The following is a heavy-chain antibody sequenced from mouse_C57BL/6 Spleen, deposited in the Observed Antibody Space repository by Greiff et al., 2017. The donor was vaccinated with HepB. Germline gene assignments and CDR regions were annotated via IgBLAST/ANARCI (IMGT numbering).Heavy chain of an antibody. CDR3: ARDCYGSSYGAMDY. CDR2: ISSGSSTI. CDR1: GFTFSDYG. J-gene: IGHJ4*01. Sequence: EVQRVESGGGLVKPGGSLKLSCAASGFTFSDYGMHWVRQAPEKGLEWVAYISSGSSTIYYADTVKGRFTISRDNAKNTLFLQMTSLRSEDTAMYYCARDCYGSSYGAMDYWGQGTSVTVSS. V-gene: IGHV5-17*01. D-gene: IGHD1-1*01.